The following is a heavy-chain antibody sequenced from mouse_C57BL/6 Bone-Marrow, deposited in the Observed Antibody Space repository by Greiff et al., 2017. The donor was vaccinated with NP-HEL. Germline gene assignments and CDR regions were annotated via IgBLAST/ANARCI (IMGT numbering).Heavy chain of an antibody. J-gene: IGHJ2*01. CDR1: GYTFTSYW. V-gene: IGHV1-53*01. Sequence: QVQLKQPGTELVKPGASVKLSCKASGYTFTSYWMHWVKQRPGQGLEWIGNINPSNGGTNYNEKFKSKATLTVDKSSSTAYMQLSSLTSEDSAVYYCARKPWDGYPYFDYWGQGTTLTVSS. CDR3: ARKPWDGYPYFDY. CDR2: INPSNGGT. D-gene: IGHD2-3*01.